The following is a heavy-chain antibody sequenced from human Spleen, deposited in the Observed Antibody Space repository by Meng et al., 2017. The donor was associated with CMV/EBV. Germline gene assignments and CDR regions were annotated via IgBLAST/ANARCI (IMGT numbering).Heavy chain of an antibody. D-gene: IGHD3-10*01. J-gene: IGHJ4*02. CDR2: IRSKANSYAT. Sequence: GESLKISCAASGFTFSGSAMHWVRQASGKGLEWVGRIRSKANSYATAYAASVKGRFTISRDDSKNTAYLQMNSLKTEDTAVYYCTTATRLLPEDITMVRGVITTFDYWGQGTLVTVSS. CDR1: GFTFSGSA. CDR3: TTATRLLPEDITMVRGVITTFDY. V-gene: IGHV3-73*01.